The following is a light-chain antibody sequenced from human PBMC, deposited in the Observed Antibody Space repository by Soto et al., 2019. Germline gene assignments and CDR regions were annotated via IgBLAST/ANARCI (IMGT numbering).Light chain of an antibody. CDR3: QKYNSAPRT. Sequence: DIQMTQSPPSLSASVGDRVTITCRASQGISNFLAWYQQKPGTAPKLLISAASTLQSGVSSRFSGSGSATDFTLTISSFQPGDVATYYCQKYNSAPRTFGQGTKVEI. V-gene: IGKV1-27*01. CDR2: AAS. J-gene: IGKJ1*01. CDR1: QGISNF.